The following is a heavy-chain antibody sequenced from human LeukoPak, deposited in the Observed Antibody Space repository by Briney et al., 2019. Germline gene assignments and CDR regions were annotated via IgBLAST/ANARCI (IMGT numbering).Heavy chain of an antibody. CDR1: GFTVSSNY. J-gene: IGHJ6*03. V-gene: IGHV3-66*02. D-gene: IGHD3-3*01. CDR3: ARLVYDFWSGEYYYYYYYMDV. Sequence: PGGSLRLSCAASGFTVSSNYMSWVRQAPGKGLEWVSVIYSGGSTYYADSVKGRFTIYRDNSKNTLYLQMNSLRAEDTAVYYCARLVYDFWSGEYYYYYYYMDVWGKGTTVTVSS. CDR2: IYSGGST.